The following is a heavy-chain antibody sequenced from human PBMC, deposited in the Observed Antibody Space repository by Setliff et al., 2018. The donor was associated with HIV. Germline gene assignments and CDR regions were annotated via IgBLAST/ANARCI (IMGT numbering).Heavy chain of an antibody. J-gene: IGHJ1*01. CDR1: GGSISSYY. Sequence: SETLSLTFTDSGGSISSYYWSWIRQPPGKGLEWMGYIFISGITNYNPSLKSRVTISVASSKNQFSLKLPSVTAADTAMYYCARHYGADKTVVTVVAKYFPHWGQGTLVTVSS. V-gene: IGHV4-4*08. CDR3: ARHYGADKTVVTVVAKYFPH. CDR2: IFISGIT. D-gene: IGHD2-21*02.